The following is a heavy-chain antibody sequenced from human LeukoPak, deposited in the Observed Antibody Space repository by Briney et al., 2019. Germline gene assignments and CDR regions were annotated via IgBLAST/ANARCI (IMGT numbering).Heavy chain of an antibody. V-gene: IGHV4-39*07. CDR3: AGVDGDYTFDY. J-gene: IGHJ4*02. Sequence: SETLSLTCTVSGGSISSSSYYWGWIRQPPGKGLEWIGTIYYSGSTYYNPSLKSRVTISVDTSKNQFSLKLSSVTAADTAVYYCAGVDGDYTFDYWGQGTLVTVSS. D-gene: IGHD4-17*01. CDR2: IYYSGST. CDR1: GGSISSSSYY.